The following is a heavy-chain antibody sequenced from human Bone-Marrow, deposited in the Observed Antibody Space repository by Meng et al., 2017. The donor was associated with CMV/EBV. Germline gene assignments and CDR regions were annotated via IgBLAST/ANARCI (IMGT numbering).Heavy chain of an antibody. J-gene: IGHJ4*02. D-gene: IGHD3-10*01. CDR1: GYTFTSYA. CDR3: ARFERRSRLDSGSSFDY. V-gene: IGHV1-3*02. Sequence: ASVKVSCKASGYTFTSYAIHWVRQAPGQRLEWMGWSNAGNGNTKYSQEFQGRVTITRDTSASTAYMELSSLRSDDTAVYYCARFERRSRLDSGSSFDYWGQGTLVTVSS. CDR2: SNAGNGNT.